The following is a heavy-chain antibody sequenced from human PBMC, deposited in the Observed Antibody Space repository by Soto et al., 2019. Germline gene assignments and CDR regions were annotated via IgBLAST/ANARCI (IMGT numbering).Heavy chain of an antibody. Sequence: QVQLQQWGAGLLKPSETLSLTCAVYGGSFSGYYWSWIRQPPGKGLEWIGEINHSGSTNYNPSLKIRVTISVDTSKNQFSLKLSSVTAADTAVYYCASIAVAGMGYYYYMDVWGKGTTVTVSS. CDR3: ASIAVAGMGYYYYMDV. CDR2: INHSGST. CDR1: GGSFSGYY. D-gene: IGHD6-19*01. J-gene: IGHJ6*03. V-gene: IGHV4-34*01.